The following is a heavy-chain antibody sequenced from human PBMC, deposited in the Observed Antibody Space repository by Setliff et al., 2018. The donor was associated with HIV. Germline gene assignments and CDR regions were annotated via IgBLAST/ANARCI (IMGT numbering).Heavy chain of an antibody. J-gene: IGHJ1*01. D-gene: IGHD3-10*01. V-gene: IGHV3-15*01. CDR3: TTSATSGDFQH. Sequence: PGGSLRLSCAASGFTFSTYGMHWVRQVPGKGLEWVGHIKSKADGGTIDYAAPVEGRFTLSRDDSKNTLYLQMNGLKTTDTAVYYCTTSATSGDFQHWGQGTLVTVSS. CDR2: IKSKADGGTI. CDR1: GFTFSTYG.